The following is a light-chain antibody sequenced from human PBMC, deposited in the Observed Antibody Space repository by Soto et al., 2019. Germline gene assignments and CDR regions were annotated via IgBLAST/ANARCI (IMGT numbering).Light chain of an antibody. V-gene: IGLV1-44*01. CDR3: AAWDDSLNGYVV. CDR2: GNN. J-gene: IGLJ2*01. Sequence: QSVLTQPPSASGTPGQRVTISCSGSSSNIGSNTVNWYQQLPGTAPKLLIYGNNQRPSGVPDRFSGSKSGTSASLAISGLQSEDEADYYCAAWDDSLNGYVVFGGGTQLTVL. CDR1: SSNIGSNT.